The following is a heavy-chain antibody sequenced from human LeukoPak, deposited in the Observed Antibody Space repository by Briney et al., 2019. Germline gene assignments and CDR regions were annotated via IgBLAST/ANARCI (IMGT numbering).Heavy chain of an antibody. CDR1: GFTFSSYA. J-gene: IGHJ4*02. CDR3: AKDPYSYDSSGYHQSPFDY. V-gene: IGHV3-23*01. Sequence: GGSLRLSCAASGFTFSSYAMSWVRQAPGEGLEWVSAISGIGGSTYYADSVKGRFTISSDNSKNTLYLQMNSLRAEDTAVYYCAKDPYSYDSSGYHQSPFDYWGQGTLVSVSS. CDR2: ISGIGGST. D-gene: IGHD3-22*01.